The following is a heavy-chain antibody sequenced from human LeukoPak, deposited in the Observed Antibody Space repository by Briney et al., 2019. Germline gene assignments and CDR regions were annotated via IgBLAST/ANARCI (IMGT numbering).Heavy chain of an antibody. CDR2: IDYSGST. Sequence: PSETLSLTCTVSGGSLSSYYWSWIRQPPGKGPEWIGFIDYSGSTNYSPSLKSRVTISVDTSKNNFSLKLSSVTAAETAVYYCARLQVGATFDLWGQGALVTVSS. CDR3: ARLQVGATFDL. J-gene: IGHJ5*02. CDR1: GGSLSSYY. D-gene: IGHD1-26*01. V-gene: IGHV4-59*08.